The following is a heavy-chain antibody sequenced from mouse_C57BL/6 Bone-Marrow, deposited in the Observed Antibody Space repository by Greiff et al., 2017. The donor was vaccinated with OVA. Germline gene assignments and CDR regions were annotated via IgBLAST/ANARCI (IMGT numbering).Heavy chain of an antibody. D-gene: IGHD1-1*01. CDR2: IHPNSGST. CDR3: ARLAVVARGDY. J-gene: IGHJ2*01. V-gene: IGHV1-64*01. CDR1: GYPFTSYW. Sequence: QVQLQQPGAELVKPGASVKLSCKASGYPFTSYWMHWVKQRPGQGLEWIGMIHPNSGSTNYNEKFKSKATLTVDKCSSTAYMQLSSLTSEDAAVYYCARLAVVARGDYWGQGTTLTVSS.